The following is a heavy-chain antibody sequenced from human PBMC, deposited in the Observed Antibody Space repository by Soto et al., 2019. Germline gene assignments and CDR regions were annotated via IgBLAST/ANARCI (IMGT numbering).Heavy chain of an antibody. D-gene: IGHD3-10*01. CDR1: GFTFSDYY. J-gene: IGHJ6*02. CDR3: ARDHVVRGRNGMDV. Sequence: QVQLVEFGGGLVKPGGSLRLSCAASGFTFSDYYMSWIRQAPGKGLEWVSYISSSSSYTNYADSVKGRFTISRDNAKNSLYLQMNSLRAEDTAVYYCARDHVVRGRNGMDVWGQGTTVTVSS. CDR2: ISSSSSYT. V-gene: IGHV3-11*06.